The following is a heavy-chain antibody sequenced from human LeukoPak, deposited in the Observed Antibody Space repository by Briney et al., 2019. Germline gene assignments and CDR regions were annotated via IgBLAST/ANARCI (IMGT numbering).Heavy chain of an antibody. D-gene: IGHD1-26*01. V-gene: IGHV3-7*03. Sequence: GGSLRLSCAASGFTFSSYWMSWVRQAPGKGLEWVANIKQDGSEKYYVDSVKGRFTISRDNAKNSLYLQMNSLRAEDTAVYYCARDKVVGATNFDYWGQGTLVTVSS. CDR1: GFTFSSYW. CDR2: IKQDGSEK. CDR3: ARDKVVGATNFDY. J-gene: IGHJ4*02.